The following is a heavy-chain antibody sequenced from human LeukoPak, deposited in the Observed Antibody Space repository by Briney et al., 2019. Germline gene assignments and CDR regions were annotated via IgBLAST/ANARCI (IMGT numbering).Heavy chain of an antibody. J-gene: IGHJ5*02. Sequence: SETLSLTCTVPTDSISSGHYYWGWIRQTPEKGLEWIASIYYSGNTYYNPSLTSLKSRVSISIDTANNRFSLRLTSVTAADTAIYYCARQPKSCTPGVYITGKACWFDPWGQGIQVTVSS. D-gene: IGHD3-10*01. CDR2: IYYSGNT. CDR1: TDSISSGHYY. V-gene: IGHV4-39*01. CDR3: ARQPKSCTPGVYITGKACWFDP.